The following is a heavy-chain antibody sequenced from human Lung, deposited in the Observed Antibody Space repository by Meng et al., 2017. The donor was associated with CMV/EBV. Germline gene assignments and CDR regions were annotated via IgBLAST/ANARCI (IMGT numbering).Heavy chain of an antibody. V-gene: IGHV1-18*01. J-gene: IGHJ4*02. CDR1: DYNFTSHG. D-gene: IGHD3-9*01. CDR3: ARSITIFQIDY. Sequence: ASVKVSCKASDYNFTSHGITWVRQDPGQGLEWMGWINTYNGNTNYAQKFQGRVTMTTDTSTSTAYMELRSLRSDDRAVYYCARSITIFQIDYWGQGTLVTVSS. CDR2: INTYNGNT.